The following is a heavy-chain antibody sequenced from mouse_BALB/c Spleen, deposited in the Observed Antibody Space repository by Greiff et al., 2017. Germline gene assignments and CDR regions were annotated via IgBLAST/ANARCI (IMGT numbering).Heavy chain of an antibody. CDR3: TRGRRGENGHWYFDV. Sequence: EVKLMESGGGLVQPGGSMKLSCVASGFTFSNYWMNWVRQSPEKGLEWVAEIRLKSNNYATHYAESVKGRFTISRDDSKSSVYLQMNNLRAEDTGIYYCTRGRRGENGHWYFDVWGAGTTVTVSS. D-gene: IGHD2-12*01. V-gene: IGHV6-6*02. CDR1: GFTFSNYW. CDR2: IRLKSNNYAT. J-gene: IGHJ1*01.